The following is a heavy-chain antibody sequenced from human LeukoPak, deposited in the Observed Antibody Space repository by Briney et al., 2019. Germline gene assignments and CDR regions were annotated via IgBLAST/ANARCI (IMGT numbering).Heavy chain of an antibody. Sequence: PSETLSLTCTVSGGSISSYYWSWIRQPAGKGLEWIGRIYSSGSTNFNPSLKSRVTMSVDTSKSQVSLNLSSVTAADTAVYYRARESISVGDYWGQGALVTVSS. V-gene: IGHV4-4*07. CDR1: GGSISSYY. D-gene: IGHD6-19*01. CDR3: ARESISVGDY. CDR2: IYSSGST. J-gene: IGHJ4*02.